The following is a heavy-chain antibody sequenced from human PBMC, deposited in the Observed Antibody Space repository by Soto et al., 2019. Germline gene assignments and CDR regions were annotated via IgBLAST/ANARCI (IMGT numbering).Heavy chain of an antibody. CDR2: ISGSGGST. CDR3: AKVGYYDSSSHNWFDP. V-gene: IGHV3-23*01. J-gene: IGHJ5*02. CDR1: GFTFSSYV. Sequence: EVQLLESGGGLVQPGGSLRLSCAVSGFTFSSYVMSWVRQAPGKGLEWVSAISGSGGSTYYADSVKGRFTISRDNSKNTLYLQMNSLRADDTAVYYCAKVGYYDSSSHNWFDPWGQGTLVTVSS. D-gene: IGHD3-22*01.